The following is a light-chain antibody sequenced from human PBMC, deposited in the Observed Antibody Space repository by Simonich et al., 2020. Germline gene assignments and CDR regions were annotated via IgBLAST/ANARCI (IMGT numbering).Light chain of an antibody. J-gene: IGKJ5*01. CDR2: DAS. Sequence: IVLTQSPGTLSLSPGERATLSCRASQSVSSSYLAWYQQKPGLAPRLLIYDASSRATGIPDRFSGSGSGTDFTLTISRLEPEDCAVYDCQQYGSSPPMTFGQGTRLEIK. CDR1: QSVSSSY. V-gene: IGKV3D-20*01. CDR3: QQYGSSPPMT.